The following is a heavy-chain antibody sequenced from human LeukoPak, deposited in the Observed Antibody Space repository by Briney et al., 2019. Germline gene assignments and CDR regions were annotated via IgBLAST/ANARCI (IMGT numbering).Heavy chain of an antibody. Sequence: PGGSLILSCAASGFTFSSYGMHWVRQAPGKGLEWVAVIWYDGSNKYYADSVKGRFTISRDNSKNTLYLQMNSLRAEDTAVYYCASRPRSYYGLRDWGQGTLVTVSS. CDR1: GFTFSSYG. J-gene: IGHJ4*02. V-gene: IGHV3-33*01. D-gene: IGHD3-10*01. CDR3: ASRPRSYYGLRD. CDR2: IWYDGSNK.